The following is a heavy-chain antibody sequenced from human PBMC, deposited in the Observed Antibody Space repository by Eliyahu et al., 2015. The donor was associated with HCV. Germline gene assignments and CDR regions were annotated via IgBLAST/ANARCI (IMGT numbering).Heavy chain of an antibody. V-gene: IGHV4-59*01. D-gene: IGHD6-19*01. CDR1: GVSITTYY. CDR2: IHYSGST. CDR3: ASGGGGIAVAGTGGWFDP. J-gene: IGHJ5*02. Sequence: QVQLQESGPGLVKPSETLSLTCTVSGVSITTYYWSWIRQPPGKGLEWIGYIHYSGSTNYNPSLRSRVTISLXTSKNQFSLSLTSVTAADTAVYYCASGGGGIAVAGTGGWFDPWGQGTLVTVSS.